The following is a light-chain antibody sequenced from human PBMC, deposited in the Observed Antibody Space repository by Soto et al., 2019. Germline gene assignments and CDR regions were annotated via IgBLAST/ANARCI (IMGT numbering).Light chain of an antibody. CDR1: SSDVGGYNY. J-gene: IGLJ1*01. CDR2: DVS. CDR3: SSYTSSSTLHV. V-gene: IGLV2-14*01. Sequence: QSALTQPASVSGSPGQSITISCTGTSSDVGGYNYVSWYQQHPGKAPKVMIYDVSYRPSGVSNRFSGSKSGNTASLTISGLQAKHEADYYCSSYTSSSTLHVFGSGTKVTVL.